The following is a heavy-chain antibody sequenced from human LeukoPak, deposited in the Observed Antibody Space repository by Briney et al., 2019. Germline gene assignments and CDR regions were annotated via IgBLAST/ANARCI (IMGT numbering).Heavy chain of an antibody. V-gene: IGHV3-9*01. D-gene: IGHD6-19*01. J-gene: IGHJ4*02. CDR3: AKSAVAGTPNYFDY. CDR1: GFTFDDYA. Sequence: GGSLRLSCAASGFTFDDYAMHWVRQAPGKGLEWVSGISWNSGSIGYADSVKGRFTISRDNAKNSLYLQMNSLRAEDTALYYCAKSAVAGTPNYFDYRGQGTLVTVSS. CDR2: ISWNSGSI.